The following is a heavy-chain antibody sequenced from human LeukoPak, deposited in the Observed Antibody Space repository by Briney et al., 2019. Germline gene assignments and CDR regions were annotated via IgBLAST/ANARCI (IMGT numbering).Heavy chain of an antibody. CDR2: ISSSSISL. V-gene: IGHV3-48*02. Sequence: GGSLRLSRAASGLTFKTYSMIWVRQAPGKGLEWVSYISSSSISLHYADSVKGRFLISRDNAKNSVYLQMNSLRDEDTAVYFCARGIAVAGAFDIWGQGTMVTVSS. CDR1: GLTFKTYS. J-gene: IGHJ3*02. D-gene: IGHD6-19*01. CDR3: ARGIAVAGAFDI.